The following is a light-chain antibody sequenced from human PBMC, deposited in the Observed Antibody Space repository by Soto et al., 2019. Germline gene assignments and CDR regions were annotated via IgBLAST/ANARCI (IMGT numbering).Light chain of an antibody. CDR1: QSVSSSY. CDR2: GAS. Sequence: EIVFAQSPGILSLSPGERATLSCRASQSVSSSYLAWYQQKPGQAPRLLLYGASTRATDVPDRFSGSGSGADFTLSISRLEPEDFAVYYCQQYGSSPPRTFGQGTKVDIK. J-gene: IGKJ1*01. V-gene: IGKV3-20*01. CDR3: QQYGSSPPRT.